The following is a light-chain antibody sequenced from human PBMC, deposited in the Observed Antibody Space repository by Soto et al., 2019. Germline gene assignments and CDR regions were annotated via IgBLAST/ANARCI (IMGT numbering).Light chain of an antibody. J-gene: IGKJ3*01. CDR3: QQRSNWPVT. CDR2: DAS. CDR1: QSVSSY. Sequence: EIVLTQSPATLSLSPGERATLSCRASQSVSSYLAWYQQKPGQAPRLLIYDASNRATGIPARFSGSGSGTDFTLTFSSLETADFAVYSCQQRSNWPVTFGPGTKVDIK. V-gene: IGKV3-11*01.